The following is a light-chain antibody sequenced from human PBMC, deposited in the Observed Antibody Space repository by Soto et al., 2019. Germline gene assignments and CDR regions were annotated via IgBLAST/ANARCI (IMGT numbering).Light chain of an antibody. CDR3: QQRSNWYT. Sequence: EIVLTQSPATLSLSPGERATLSCRASQSVSSYLAWYQQKPGQAPRLLIYDASSRATGIPARFSGSGSGTDFTLTISSPEPEDSAVYYCQQRSNWYTFGQGTKLEIK. J-gene: IGKJ2*01. CDR2: DAS. CDR1: QSVSSY. V-gene: IGKV3-11*01.